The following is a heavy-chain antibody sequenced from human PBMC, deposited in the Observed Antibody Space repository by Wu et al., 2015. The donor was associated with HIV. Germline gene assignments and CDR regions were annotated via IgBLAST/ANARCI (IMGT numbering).Heavy chain of an antibody. V-gene: IGHV1-8*02. CDR2: MNPNSGNT. CDR1: GGDFSPYP. J-gene: IGHJ6*03. D-gene: IGHD2-2*02. Sequence: QVQLVQSGAEVRTPGSSVKVSCQASGGDFSPYPFTWVRQAPGQGPEWMGWMNPNSGNTGYRQNFQGRVTMTRNNSITTAYMELSRLTSEDTAIYYCARADEDTYPDYYSYYMTSG. CDR3: ARADEDTYPDYYSYYMTS.